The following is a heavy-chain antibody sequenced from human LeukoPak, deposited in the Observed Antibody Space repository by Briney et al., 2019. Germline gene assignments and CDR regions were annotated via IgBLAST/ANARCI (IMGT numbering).Heavy chain of an antibody. Sequence: GGSLRLSCAASGFTFSIYGIHWVRQAPGKGLEWVAFIWYDGSNKNYADSVKGRFTISRDNSKNTLYLQMNSLRAEDTAVYYCVRDARLLGCSGGSCYSYFDYWGQGTLVTVSS. CDR1: GFTFSIYG. J-gene: IGHJ4*02. V-gene: IGHV3-33*01. CDR2: IWYDGSNK. D-gene: IGHD2-15*01. CDR3: VRDARLLGCSGGSCYSYFDY.